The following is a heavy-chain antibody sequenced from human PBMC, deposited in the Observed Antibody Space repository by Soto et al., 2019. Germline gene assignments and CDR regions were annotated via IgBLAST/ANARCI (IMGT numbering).Heavy chain of an antibody. D-gene: IGHD2-2*01. J-gene: IGHJ4*02. V-gene: IGHV6-1*01. Sequence: PSQTLSLTCAISGDSVSSNSAAWNWIRQSPSRGLEWLGRTYYRSKWYNDYAVSVKSRITINPDTSKNQFSLQLNSVTPEDTAVYYCAGGNTGYCSSTSCFAPWYFDYWGPGTLVTVSS. CDR3: AGGNTGYCSSTSCFAPWYFDY. CDR1: GDSVSSNSAA. CDR2: TYYRSKWYN.